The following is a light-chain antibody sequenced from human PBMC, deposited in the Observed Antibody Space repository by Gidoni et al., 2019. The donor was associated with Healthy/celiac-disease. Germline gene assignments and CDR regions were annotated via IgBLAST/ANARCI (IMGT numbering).Light chain of an antibody. V-gene: IGKV3-20*01. CDR3: HQYGSSPLT. Sequence: DIVLTQSPGTLSLSPGERATLPCRASQSVSSSYLAWYQQKPGQAPRLLIYGASSRATGIPDRFSGSGSGTDFTLTISRLEPEDFAVYYCHQYGSSPLTCGGGTKVEIK. CDR1: QSVSSSY. J-gene: IGKJ4*01. CDR2: GAS.